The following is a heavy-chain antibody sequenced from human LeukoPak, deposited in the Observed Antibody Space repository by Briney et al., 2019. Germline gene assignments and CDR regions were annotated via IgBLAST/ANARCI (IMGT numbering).Heavy chain of an antibody. D-gene: IGHD1-26*01. J-gene: IGHJ4*02. CDR3: ASSGSYRFDY. Sequence: GGSLRLSCAASGFTFSTYSMNWVRQAPGRGLEWVSHITASGTAMFYADSVKGRFTISRDNAKNSLYLQMNSLRDEDTAVYYCASSGSYRFDYWGQGTLVTVSS. CDR1: GFTFSTYS. CDR2: ITASGTAM. V-gene: IGHV3-48*02.